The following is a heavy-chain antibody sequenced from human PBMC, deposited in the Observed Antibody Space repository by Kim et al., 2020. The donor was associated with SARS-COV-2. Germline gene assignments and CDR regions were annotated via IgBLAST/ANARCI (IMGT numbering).Heavy chain of an antibody. V-gene: IGHV4-39*01. CDR1: GGSISSSSYY. J-gene: IGHJ2*01. Sequence: SETLSLTCTVSGGSISSSSYYWGWIRQPPGKGLEWIGSIYYSGSTYYNPSLKSRVTISVDTSKNQFSLKLSSVTAADTAVYYCARQGAAAGWYSDLWGR. CDR2: IYYSGST. D-gene: IGHD6-13*01. CDR3: ARQGAAAGWYSDL.